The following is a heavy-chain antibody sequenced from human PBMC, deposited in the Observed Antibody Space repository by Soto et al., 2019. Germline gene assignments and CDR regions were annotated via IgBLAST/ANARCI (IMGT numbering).Heavy chain of an antibody. CDR2: IIPIFGTA. Sequence: QVQLVQSGAEVKKPGSSVKVSCKASGGTFSSYAISWVRQAPGQGLEWMGGIIPIFGTANYAQKFQGRVTITADESTSTAYMELSRLRSEDTAVYYCARDQGRYYYGSGSTPEFDYWGQGTLVTVSS. J-gene: IGHJ4*02. D-gene: IGHD3-10*01. CDR3: ARDQGRYYYGSGSTPEFDY. CDR1: GGTFSSYA. V-gene: IGHV1-69*01.